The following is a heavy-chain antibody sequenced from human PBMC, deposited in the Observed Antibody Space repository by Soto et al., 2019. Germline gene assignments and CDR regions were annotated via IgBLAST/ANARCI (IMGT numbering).Heavy chain of an antibody. CDR1: GGSISSGDYC. CDR3: ARERPDGARLDP. D-gene: IGHD6-6*01. J-gene: IGHJ5*02. Sequence: PSETLSLTCTVSGGSISSGDYCWSWIRQPPGKGLEWIGYIYYSGSTFYNPSLKSRVTISVDTSKNQFSLKLSSVPAADTAVYYCARERPDGARLDPWGQGTLVTVSS. CDR2: IYYSGST. V-gene: IGHV4-30-4*01.